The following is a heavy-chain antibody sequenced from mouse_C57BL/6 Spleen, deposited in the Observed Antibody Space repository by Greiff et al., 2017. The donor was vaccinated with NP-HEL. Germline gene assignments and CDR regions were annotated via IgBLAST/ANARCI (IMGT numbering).Heavy chain of an antibody. CDR2: IWSGGST. D-gene: IGHD3-2*02. V-gene: IGHV2-2*01. J-gene: IGHJ4*01. Sequence: VKLMESGPGLVQPSQSLSITCTVSGFSLTSYGVHWVRQSPGKGLEWLGVIWSGGSTDYNAAFISRLSISKDNSKSQVFFKMNSLQADDTAIYYCARKGPDSSGYVGAMDYWGQGTSVTVSS. CDR1: GFSLTSYG. CDR3: ARKGPDSSGYVGAMDY.